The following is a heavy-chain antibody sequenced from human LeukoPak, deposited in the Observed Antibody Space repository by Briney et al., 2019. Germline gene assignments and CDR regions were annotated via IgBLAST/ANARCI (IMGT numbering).Heavy chain of an antibody. J-gene: IGHJ6*03. CDR2: IYYIGGT. V-gene: IGHV4-39*01. Sequence: PSETLSLTCTVSGGSISSRSYYWGWIRQPPGKGLEWIGSIYYIGGTYYNPSLQSRVTISVDTSKNQFSLKLNSVTAADTAVYYCASFYCSGGSCYQYFSYYYMDVWGKGTTVTISS. CDR3: ASFYCSGGSCYQYFSYYYMDV. D-gene: IGHD2-15*01. CDR1: GGSISSRSYY.